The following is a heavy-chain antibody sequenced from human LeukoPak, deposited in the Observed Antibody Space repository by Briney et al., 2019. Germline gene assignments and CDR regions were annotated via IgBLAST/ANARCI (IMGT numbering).Heavy chain of an antibody. CDR3: ASRYSSGWPGPFDY. CDR1: GGSISSSSYY. Sequence: SETLSLTCTVSGGSISSSSYYWGWIRQPPGKGLEWIGSIYYSGSTYYNPSLKSRVTISVDTSKNQFSPKLSSVTAADTAVYYCASRYSSGWPGPFDYWGQGTLVTVSS. CDR2: IYYSGST. V-gene: IGHV4-39*01. J-gene: IGHJ4*02. D-gene: IGHD6-19*01.